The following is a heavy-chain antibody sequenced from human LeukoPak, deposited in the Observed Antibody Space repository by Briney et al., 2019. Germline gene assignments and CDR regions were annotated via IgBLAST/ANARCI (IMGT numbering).Heavy chain of an antibody. V-gene: IGHV3-30-3*01. J-gene: IGHJ3*02. CDR3: ARVVAGRDAFDI. CDR2: ISYDGGNK. D-gene: IGHD6-19*01. Sequence: PGRSLRLSCAASGFTFSSYAMHWVRQAPGKGLEWVAVISYDGGNKYYADSVKGRFTISRDNSKNTLYLQMNSLRAEDTAVYYCARVVAGRDAFDIWGQGTMVTVSS. CDR1: GFTFSSYA.